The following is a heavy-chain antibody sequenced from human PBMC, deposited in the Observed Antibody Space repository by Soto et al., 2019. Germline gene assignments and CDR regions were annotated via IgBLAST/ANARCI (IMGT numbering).Heavy chain of an antibody. CDR2: IYYSGST. J-gene: IGHJ3*02. D-gene: IGHD5-12*01. Sequence: QVQLQESGPGLVKPSETLSLTCTVSGGSISSYYWSWIRQPPGKGLEWIGYIYYSGSTNYNPSLNSRVTISVDTSKNQFSLKLSSVTAADTAVYYCARLEGYSGYDSFPDAFDIWGQGTMVTVSS. CDR1: GGSISSYY. V-gene: IGHV4-59*08. CDR3: ARLEGYSGYDSFPDAFDI.